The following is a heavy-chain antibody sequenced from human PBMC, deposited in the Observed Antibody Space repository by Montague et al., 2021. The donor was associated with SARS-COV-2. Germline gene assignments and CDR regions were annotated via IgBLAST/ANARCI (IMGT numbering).Heavy chain of an antibody. CDR2: INQGGAP. CDR3: ARGRPVQGSFRHFDSISSGALDI. D-gene: IGHD3-9*01. J-gene: IGHJ3*02. Sequence: SETLSLTCAVSRGSFSNYYWTWIRQSPGQGLEWIGEINQGGAPNXTPSLKSRVTISLDASKKKNSLNLNSVTVADTAVFFCARGRPVQGSFRHFDSISSGALDIWAQGSLVIVSS. CDR1: RGSFSNYY. V-gene: IGHV4-34*01.